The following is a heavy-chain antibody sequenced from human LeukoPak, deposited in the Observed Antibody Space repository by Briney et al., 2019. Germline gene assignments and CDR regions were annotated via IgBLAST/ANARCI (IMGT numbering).Heavy chain of an antibody. D-gene: IGHD2-21*01. CDR2: ISGDGART. Sequence: GSLRLSCAASGFSFNNYVMSWVRQAPGKGLEWVSAISGDGARTYYADSVKGRFTISRDNSKNTLDLQMNSLRAEDTAIYYCAKTVVVIAFRFASWGQGSLVTVSS. V-gene: IGHV3-23*01. CDR1: GFSFNNYV. CDR3: AKTVVVIAFRFAS. J-gene: IGHJ4*02.